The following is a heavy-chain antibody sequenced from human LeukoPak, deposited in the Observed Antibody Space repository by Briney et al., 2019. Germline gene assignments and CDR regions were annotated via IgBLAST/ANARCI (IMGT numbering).Heavy chain of an antibody. D-gene: IGHD6-19*01. CDR2: INPNSGGT. V-gene: IGHV1-2*02. CDR3: ARDLIMAVDGYSYYYYYMDV. J-gene: IGHJ6*03. Sequence: ASVKVSCKASGYTFTGYYMHWVRQAPGQGLEWMGWINPNSGGTNYAQKFQGRVTMTRDMSISTAYMELSRLRSDDTAVYYCARDLIMAVDGYSYYYYYMDVWGKGTTVTISS. CDR1: GYTFTGYY.